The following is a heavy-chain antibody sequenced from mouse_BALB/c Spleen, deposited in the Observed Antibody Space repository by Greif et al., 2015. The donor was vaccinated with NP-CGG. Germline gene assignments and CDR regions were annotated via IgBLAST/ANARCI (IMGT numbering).Heavy chain of an antibody. V-gene: IGHV5-6-2*01. CDR1: GFTFSSYY. CDR2: INSNGGST. Sequence: EVMLVESGGGLVKLGGSLKLSCAASGFTFSSYYMSWVRQTPEKRLELVAAINSNGGSTYYPDTVKGRFTISRDNAKNTLYLQMSSLKSEDTALYYCARGLYYFDYWGQGTTLTVSS. J-gene: IGHJ2*01. D-gene: IGHD3-3*01. CDR3: ARGLYYFDY.